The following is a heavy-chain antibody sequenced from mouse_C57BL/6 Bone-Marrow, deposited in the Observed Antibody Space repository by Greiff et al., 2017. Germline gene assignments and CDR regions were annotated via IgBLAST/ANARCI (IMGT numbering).Heavy chain of an antibody. D-gene: IGHD1-1*01. CDR3: ARHEDYGSSYDWYFDV. CDR2: ISNLAYSI. Sequence: EVKLMESGGGLVQPGGSLKLSCAASGFTFSDYGMAWVRQAPRKGPEWVAFISNLAYSIYYADTVTGRFTISRENAKNTLYLEMSSLRSEDTAMYYCARHEDYGSSYDWYFDVWGTGTTVTVSS. CDR1: GFTFSDYG. J-gene: IGHJ1*03. V-gene: IGHV5-15*01.